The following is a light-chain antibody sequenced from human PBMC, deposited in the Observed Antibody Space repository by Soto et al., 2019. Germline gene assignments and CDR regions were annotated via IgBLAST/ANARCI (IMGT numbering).Light chain of an antibody. CDR2: DVS. CDR3: SSYTSSSLGI. V-gene: IGLV2-14*01. J-gene: IGLJ1*01. Sequence: QSVLTQPASVSGSPGQSITISCTGTSSEVGGYNYVSWYQQHPGKAPKLIIYDVSIRPSGFSNRFSGSKSGNTASLTISGLQAEDEADYYCSSYTSSSLGIFGTGTKVTVL. CDR1: SSEVGGYNY.